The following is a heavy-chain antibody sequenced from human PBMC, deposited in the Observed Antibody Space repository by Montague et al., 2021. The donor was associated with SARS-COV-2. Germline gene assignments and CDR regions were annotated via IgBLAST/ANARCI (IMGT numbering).Heavy chain of an antibody. V-gene: IGHV3-20*04. CDR2: INWSADKT. CDR1: GFKFDDSG. Sequence: SLSLSWSASGFKFDDSGMTWVRQAPGKGLEWVCDINWSADKTTYADSVKGRFTISRDNAKNSLFLQMNSLRAEDTALYYCARYYGGSFYGLDVWGQGTTVIVSS. CDR3: ARYYGGSFYGLDV. J-gene: IGHJ6*02. D-gene: IGHD3-3*01.